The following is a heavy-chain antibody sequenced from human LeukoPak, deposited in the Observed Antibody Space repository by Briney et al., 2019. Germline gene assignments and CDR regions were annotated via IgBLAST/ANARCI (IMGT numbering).Heavy chain of an antibody. Sequence: GSLRLSFSGAGFPFRSFGLAWVRPGSGKGLGWVAFIRDGGSNKYYADSVKGRFTISRDNSKNTLYLQMNSLRAEDTAVYYCAKDHTDIVVVPAAMNYYYYYMDVWGKGTTVTISS. CDR2: IRDGGSNK. V-gene: IGHV3-30*02. J-gene: IGHJ6*03. CDR1: GFPFRSFG. CDR3: AKDHTDIVVVPAAMNYYYYYMDV. D-gene: IGHD2-2*01.